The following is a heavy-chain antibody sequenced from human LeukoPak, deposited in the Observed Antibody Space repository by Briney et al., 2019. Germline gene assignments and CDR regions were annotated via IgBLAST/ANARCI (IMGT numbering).Heavy chain of an antibody. Sequence: GESLKVSCKGSGYSFTTYWIGWVRQLPGKGLEWMGIIYPGDPDARYSPSFQGRVTISADKSISTAYLQWSTLKASDTAVYYCATPTLGTIGEYLFDYWGQGTLVTVSS. J-gene: IGHJ4*02. CDR3: ATPTLGTIGEYLFDY. CDR1: GYSFTTYW. CDR2: IYPGDPDA. V-gene: IGHV5-51*01. D-gene: IGHD1-7*01.